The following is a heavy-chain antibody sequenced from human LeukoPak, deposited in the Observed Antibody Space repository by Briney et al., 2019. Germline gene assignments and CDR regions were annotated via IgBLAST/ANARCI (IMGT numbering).Heavy chain of an antibody. Sequence: GGSLRLSCAASGFTFSSYWMSWVRQAPGKGLEWVANIKQDGSEKYCVDSVKGRFTISRDNSKNTLYLQMNSLRAEDTAVYYCARVQIQLVMGDAFDIWGQGTMVTVSS. CDR2: IKQDGSEK. CDR1: GFTFSSYW. J-gene: IGHJ3*02. CDR3: ARVQIQLVMGDAFDI. V-gene: IGHV3-7*01. D-gene: IGHD6-13*01.